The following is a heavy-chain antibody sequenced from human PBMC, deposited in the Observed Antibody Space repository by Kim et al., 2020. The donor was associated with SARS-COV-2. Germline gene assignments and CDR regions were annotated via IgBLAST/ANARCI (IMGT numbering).Heavy chain of an antibody. Sequence: PSLKSRVTISVDTSKNQFSLKLSSVTAADTAVYYCASGEWFGESPDGMDVWGQGTTVTVSS. CDR3: ASGEWFGESPDGMDV. J-gene: IGHJ6*02. V-gene: IGHV4-30-2*05. D-gene: IGHD3-10*01.